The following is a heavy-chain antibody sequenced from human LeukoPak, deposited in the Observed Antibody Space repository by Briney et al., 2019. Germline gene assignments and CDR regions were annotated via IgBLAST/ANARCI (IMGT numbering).Heavy chain of an antibody. CDR2: IYPGDSNT. V-gene: IGHV5-51*01. Sequence: GESLKISCKGSGYSFTNYWIGWVRQMPGKGLEWMGIIYPGDSNTRYSPSFQGQVTISADKSISTAYLQWSSLKASDTAMYYCARLRIYGSGSFNWFDPWGQGTLVTVSS. D-gene: IGHD3-10*01. CDR1: GYSFTNYW. J-gene: IGHJ5*02. CDR3: ARLRIYGSGSFNWFDP.